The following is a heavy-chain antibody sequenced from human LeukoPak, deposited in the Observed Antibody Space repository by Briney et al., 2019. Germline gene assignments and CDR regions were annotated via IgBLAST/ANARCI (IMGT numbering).Heavy chain of an antibody. Sequence: PSETLSLTCTVSGGSISSGGYYWSWIRQPAGKGLEWIGRIYTSGNTNYNPSLKSRVTISVDTSKNQFSLKLSSVTAADTAVYYCARETSYYDSSGYYPEWYNWFDPWGQGTLVTVSS. CDR1: GGSISSGGYY. J-gene: IGHJ5*02. V-gene: IGHV4-61*02. CDR2: IYTSGNT. CDR3: ARETSYYDSSGYYPEWYNWFDP. D-gene: IGHD3-22*01.